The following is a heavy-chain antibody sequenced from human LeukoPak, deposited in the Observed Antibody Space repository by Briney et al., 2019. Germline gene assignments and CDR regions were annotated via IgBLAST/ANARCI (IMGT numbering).Heavy chain of an antibody. CDR3: ARDLRGSSCYDY. J-gene: IGHJ4*02. D-gene: IGHD2-2*01. CDR2: NYYSGST. V-gene: IGHV4-59*01. CDR1: GGSLSSYY. Sequence: SETLSLTCSGSGGSLSSYYWSWIRQPPGKGLECIRLNYYSGSTSYNPSLKSRVTISVDTSKNQFSLSLTSVTAADTAMYYCARDLRGSSCYDYWGQGTLVTVSS.